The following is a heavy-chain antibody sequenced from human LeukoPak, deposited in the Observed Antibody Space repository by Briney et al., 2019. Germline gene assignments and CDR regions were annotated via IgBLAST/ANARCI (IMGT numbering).Heavy chain of an antibody. CDR2: INSDGSTT. CDR1: GFTFSSSW. CDR3: TRPESSSSLACDH. J-gene: IGHJ4*02. Sequence: GGSLRLSCAASGFTFSSSWMHWVRQAPGRGLVWVSRINSDGSTTNYADSVKGRFIISRDNAKNTLYLQMNSLRAEDTAVYYCTRPESSSSLACDHWGQGTLVTVSS. V-gene: IGHV3-74*01. D-gene: IGHD2-2*01.